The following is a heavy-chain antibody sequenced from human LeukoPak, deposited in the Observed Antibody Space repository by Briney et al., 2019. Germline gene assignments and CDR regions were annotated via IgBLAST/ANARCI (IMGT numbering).Heavy chain of an antibody. J-gene: IGHJ3*02. CDR2: IHYSGST. V-gene: IGHV4-59*01. CDR3: ARTYSIVGARGAFDI. D-gene: IGHD1-26*01. Sequence: SETLSLTCTVTGVSISSYYWGWLRQRPGNGLEWFGYIHYSGSTNYNPSLKSRVTISVDTSKNQFSLKLSSVTAADTAVYYCARTYSIVGARGAFDIWGQGTMVTVSS. CDR1: GVSISSYY.